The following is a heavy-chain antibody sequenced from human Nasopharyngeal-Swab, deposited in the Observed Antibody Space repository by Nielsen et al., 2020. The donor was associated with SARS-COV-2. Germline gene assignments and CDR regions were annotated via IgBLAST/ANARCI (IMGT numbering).Heavy chain of an antibody. J-gene: IGHJ6*03. Sequence: GGSLRLSCAASGFTFSNAWMSWVRQAPGKGLEWVAVIWYDGSNKYYADSVKGRFTISRDNSKNTLYLQMNSLRAEDTAVYYCARDLGVYVILHYMDVWGKGTTVTVSS. CDR1: GFTFSNAW. D-gene: IGHD2-8*02. CDR2: IWYDGSNK. V-gene: IGHV3-33*08. CDR3: ARDLGVYVILHYMDV.